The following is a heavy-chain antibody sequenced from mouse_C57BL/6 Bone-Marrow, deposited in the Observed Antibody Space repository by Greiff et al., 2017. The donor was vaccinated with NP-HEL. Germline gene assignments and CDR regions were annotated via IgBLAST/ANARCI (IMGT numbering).Heavy chain of an antibody. CDR1: GFTFSDFY. CDR3: ARSYYGNPYWYFDV. D-gene: IGHD2-10*01. Sequence: EVKLMESGGGLVQSGRSLRLSCATSGFTFSDFYMEWVRQAPGKGLEWIAASRNKANDYTTEYSASVKGRFIVSRDTSQSILYLQMNALRAEDTAIYYCARSYYGNPYWYFDVWGTGTTVTVSS. V-gene: IGHV7-1*01. J-gene: IGHJ1*03. CDR2: SRNKANDYTT.